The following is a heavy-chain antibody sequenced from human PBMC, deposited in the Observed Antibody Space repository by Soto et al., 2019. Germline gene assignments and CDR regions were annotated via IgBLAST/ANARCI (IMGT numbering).Heavy chain of an antibody. V-gene: IGHV1-46*01. D-gene: IGHD7-27*01. CDR1: GYTFTSYY. J-gene: IGHJ4*02. Sequence: QVQLVQSGAEVKKPGASVKVSCKASGYTFTSYYIHWERQAPGQGREWMGIVNPIGGSTYYAQKFQGRVTMTSDTSTSTAYMDLSGLRFEDTAVYYCAIASGDGMFYWGQGTLVTVSS. CDR2: VNPIGGST. CDR3: AIASGDGMFY.